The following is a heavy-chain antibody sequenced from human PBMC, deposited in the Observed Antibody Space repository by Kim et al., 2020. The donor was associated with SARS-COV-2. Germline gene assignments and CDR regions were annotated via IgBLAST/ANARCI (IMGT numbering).Heavy chain of an antibody. J-gene: IGHJ4*02. CDR2: ISISGTYI. CDR3: AREAPVDY. V-gene: IGHV3-21*01. Sequence: GGSLRLSCAASGFDFSRYSMNWVRQAPGKGLEWVSSISISGTYIYYADSVKGRFTISSDNAKNSLFLQMTSLRAEDTAVYYCAREAPVDYWGQGTLVTVS. CDR1: GFDFSRYS.